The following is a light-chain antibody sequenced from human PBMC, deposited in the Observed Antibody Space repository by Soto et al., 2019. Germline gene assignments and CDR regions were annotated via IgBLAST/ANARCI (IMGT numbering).Light chain of an antibody. Sequence: DTQMTQSPSSLSASAGDRVTIACRASQGIKNYLVWYQQKPGKVPKLLIYAASTLQSGVSSRFSGSGSGTDFTLTISSLQPEDVATYYCQKYNGAQWTFGQGTKVEI. V-gene: IGKV1-27*01. J-gene: IGKJ1*01. CDR2: AAS. CDR3: QKYNGAQWT. CDR1: QGIKNY.